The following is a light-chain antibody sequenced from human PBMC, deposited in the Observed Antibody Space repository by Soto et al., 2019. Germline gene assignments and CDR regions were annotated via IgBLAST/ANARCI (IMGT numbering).Light chain of an antibody. CDR1: SSDVGSYNL. CDR3: CSYAGSGTHVV. CDR2: EGS. J-gene: IGLJ2*01. V-gene: IGLV2-23*01. Sequence: QSVLTQPASVSGSPGQSITISCTGTSSDVGSYNLVSWYQQHPGKAPKLMIYEGSKRPSGVSNRFSGSKSGNTASLTISGLQAEDEADYYCCSYAGSGTHVVFGGGTKLTVL.